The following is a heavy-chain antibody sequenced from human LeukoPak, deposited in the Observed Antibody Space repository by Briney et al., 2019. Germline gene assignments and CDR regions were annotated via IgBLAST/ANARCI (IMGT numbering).Heavy chain of an antibody. Sequence: ASVKVSCKDSGYTFTGYYMHWVRQAPGQGLEWVGWINPNSGGTNYAQKVQGRVTMTRDTSISTAYMELSRLRSDDTAVYYCARDHGGSYYGWFDPWGQGTLVTVSS. CDR3: ARDHGGSYYGWFDP. CDR1: GYTFTGYY. J-gene: IGHJ5*02. CDR2: INPNSGGT. D-gene: IGHD1-26*01. V-gene: IGHV1-2*02.